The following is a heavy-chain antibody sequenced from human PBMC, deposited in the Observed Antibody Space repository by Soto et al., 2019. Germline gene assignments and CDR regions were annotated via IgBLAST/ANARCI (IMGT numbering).Heavy chain of an antibody. Sequence: ASVKVSRKASGYTFTSYVISWVRQAPGQGLEWMGWISAYNGNTNYAQKLQGRVTMTTDTSTSTAYMELRSLRSDDTAVYYCARESSSSGDFDYWGQGTLVTVSS. J-gene: IGHJ4*02. D-gene: IGHD6-6*01. V-gene: IGHV1-18*01. CDR2: ISAYNGNT. CDR3: ARESSSSGDFDY. CDR1: GYTFTSYV.